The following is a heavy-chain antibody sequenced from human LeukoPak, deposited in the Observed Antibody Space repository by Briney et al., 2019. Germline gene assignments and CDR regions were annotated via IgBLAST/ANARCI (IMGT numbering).Heavy chain of an antibody. CDR3: ARGYYYYYGMDV. CDR2: IWYDGSNK. J-gene: IGHJ6*02. Sequence: PGGSLRLSCAASGFTFSSYGMHWVRQAPGKGLEWVAVIWYDGSNKYYADSVKGRFTISRDNSKNTLYLQKNSLRAEDTAVYYCARGYYYYYGMDVWGQGTTVTVSS. V-gene: IGHV3-33*01. CDR1: GFTFSSYG.